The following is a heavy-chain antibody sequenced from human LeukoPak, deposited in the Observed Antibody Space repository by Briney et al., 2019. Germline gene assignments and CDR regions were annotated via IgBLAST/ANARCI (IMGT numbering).Heavy chain of an antibody. J-gene: IGHJ4*02. CDR2: IKEDGSEK. V-gene: IGHV3-7*01. CDR1: GITFSNSW. D-gene: IGHD3-10*01. CDR3: ARGGGSGSYYKRELDY. Sequence: GGSLRLSCAASGITFSNSWMCWVRQAPGKGLEWVANIKEDGSEKYYVNSVKGRFTISRDNAKNSLYLQMNSLRAEDTAVYYCARGGGSGSYYKRELDYWGQGTLVTDSS.